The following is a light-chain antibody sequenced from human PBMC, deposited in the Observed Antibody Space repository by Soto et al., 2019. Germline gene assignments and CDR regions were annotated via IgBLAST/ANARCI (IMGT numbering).Light chain of an antibody. Sequence: EIELTQSPSTVSMSKGERATLPCRASQSVSSHLAWYQQKPGQAPRLLIYDSSNTAAAIPARFSGSRSWTNFTLTIISRVPFDFAVYYYQQRSNNLLTFCRGANVAIK. CDR2: DSS. CDR1: QSVSSH. J-gene: IGKJ3*01. V-gene: IGKV3-11*01. CDR3: QQRSNNLLT.